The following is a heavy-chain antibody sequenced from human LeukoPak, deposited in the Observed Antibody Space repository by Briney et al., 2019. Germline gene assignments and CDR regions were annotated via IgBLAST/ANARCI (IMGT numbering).Heavy chain of an antibody. V-gene: IGHV4-59*12. Sequence: SETLSLTCTVSGGSISSYYWSWIRQPPGKGLEWIGYIYYSGSTNYNPSLKSRVTISVDTSKNQFSLKLSSVTAADTAVYYCAEAAGIAAAGTSNYGMDVWGQGTTVTVSS. CDR2: IYYSGST. D-gene: IGHD6-13*01. J-gene: IGHJ6*02. CDR1: GGSISSYY. CDR3: AEAAGIAAAGTSNYGMDV.